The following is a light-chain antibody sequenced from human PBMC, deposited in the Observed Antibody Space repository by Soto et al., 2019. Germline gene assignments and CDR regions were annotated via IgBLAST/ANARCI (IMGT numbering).Light chain of an antibody. J-gene: IGKJ4*01. Sequence: ETVMTQSPATLSVSLGERDTLSCRASQSVNSNLAWYQQKPGQAPNLLIYGASIRATGVPARFSGSGSGTDFTLTISSLQPEDFAVYFCQQYKNWPPVTVGGGTKVDIK. CDR1: QSVNSN. CDR2: GAS. V-gene: IGKV3-15*01. CDR3: QQYKNWPPVT.